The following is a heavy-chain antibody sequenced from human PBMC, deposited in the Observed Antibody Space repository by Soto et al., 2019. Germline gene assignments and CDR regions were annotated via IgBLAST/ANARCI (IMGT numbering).Heavy chain of an antibody. CDR1: GGSISSYY. CDR2: IYYSGST. CDR3: ARVGPYSSSWYLGHYYYYYGMEV. J-gene: IGHJ6*02. Sequence: PSETLSLTCTVSGGSISSYYWGWIRQPPGKGLEWIGYIYYSGSTNYNPSLKSRVTISVDTSKNQFSLKLGSVTAADTAVYYCARVGPYSSSWYLGHYYYYYGMEVWGQGTTVTISS. V-gene: IGHV4-59*01. D-gene: IGHD6-13*01.